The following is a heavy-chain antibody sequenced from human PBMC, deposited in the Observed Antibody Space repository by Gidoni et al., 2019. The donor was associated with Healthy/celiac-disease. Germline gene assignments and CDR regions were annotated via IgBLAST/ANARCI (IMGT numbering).Heavy chain of an antibody. J-gene: IGHJ4*02. CDR3: ARDSTLGGHREFDY. Sequence: QVQLQESGPGLVKPSQTLSLTCTVSGGSISSGGYYWSWFRQHPGEGLEWIWYIYYSGSTYYNPSLKSRVTISVATSKNQFSLKLSSVTAADTAVYYCARDSTLGGHREFDYWGQGTLVTVSS. D-gene: IGHD2-15*01. CDR1: GGSISSGGYY. V-gene: IGHV4-31*03. CDR2: IYYSGST.